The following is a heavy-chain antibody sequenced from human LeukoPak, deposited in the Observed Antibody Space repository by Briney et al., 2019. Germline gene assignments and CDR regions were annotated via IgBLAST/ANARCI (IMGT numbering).Heavy chain of an antibody. CDR1: GASINSHY. CDR3: ARKASGWFDF. J-gene: IGHJ5*01. V-gene: IGHV4-59*11. D-gene: IGHD3-10*01. Sequence: SETLSLTCTVSGASINSHYWSWIRQPPGKELEWIGYIYYSGTTNYNPSLKSRVTISLDTSKKQFSLRLSSVTAADTAVYYCARKASGWFDFWGQGTLVTVSS. CDR2: IYYSGTT.